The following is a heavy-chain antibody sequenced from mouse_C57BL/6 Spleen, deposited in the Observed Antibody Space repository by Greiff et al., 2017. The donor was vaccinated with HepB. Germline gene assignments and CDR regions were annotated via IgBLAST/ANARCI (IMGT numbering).Heavy chain of an antibody. Sequence: QVQLQQSGPELVKPGASVKISCKASGYAFSSSWMNWVKQRPGKGLEWIGRIYPGDGDTNYNGKFKGKATLTADKSSSTAYMQLSSLTSEDSAVYFCADSYYSNYDGFAYWGQGTLVTVSA. D-gene: IGHD2-5*01. CDR3: ADSYYSNYDGFAY. V-gene: IGHV1-82*01. CDR1: GYAFSSSW. CDR2: IYPGDGDT. J-gene: IGHJ3*01.